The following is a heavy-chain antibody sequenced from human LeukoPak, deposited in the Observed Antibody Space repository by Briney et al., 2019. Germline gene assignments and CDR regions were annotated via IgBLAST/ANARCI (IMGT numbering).Heavy chain of an antibody. CDR1: GFTFDDYA. CDR2: ISWNSGSI. J-gene: IGHJ3*02. CDR3: ASVWWYDAFDI. V-gene: IGHV3-9*01. Sequence: AGGSLRLSCAASGFTFDDYAMHWVRQAPGKGLEWVSGISWNSGSIGYADSVKGRFTISRDNAKNSLYLQMNSLRAEDTAVYYCASVWWYDAFDIWGQGTMVTVSS. D-gene: IGHD2-15*01.